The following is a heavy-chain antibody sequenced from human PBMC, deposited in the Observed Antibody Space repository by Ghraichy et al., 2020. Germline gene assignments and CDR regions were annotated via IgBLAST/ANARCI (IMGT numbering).Heavy chain of an antibody. CDR2: MNPNSGNT. J-gene: IGHJ5*02. V-gene: IGHV1-8*01. D-gene: IGHD3-3*01. Sequence: ASVKVSCKASGYTFTSYDINWVRQATGQGLEWMGWMNPNSGNTGYAQKFQGRVTMTRNTSISTAYMELSSLRSEDTAVYYCARGFIRQDYDFWSGYYHGGGFDPWGQGTLVTVSS. CDR3: ARGFIRQDYDFWSGYYHGGGFDP. CDR1: GYTFTSYD.